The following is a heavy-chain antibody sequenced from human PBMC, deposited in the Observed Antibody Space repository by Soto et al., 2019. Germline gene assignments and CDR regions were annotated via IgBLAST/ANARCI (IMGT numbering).Heavy chain of an antibody. V-gene: IGHV3-30*18. J-gene: IGHJ6*02. Sequence: QVQLVESGGGVVQPERSLRLSCAASGFTFSSYGMHWVRQAPGKGLEWVAVISYDGSNKYYADSVKGRFTISRDNSKNTLYLQMNSLRAEDTAVYYCAKDPQDHHYYYGMDVWGQGTTVTVSS. CDR2: ISYDGSNK. CDR1: GFTFSSYG. CDR3: AKDPQDHHYYYGMDV.